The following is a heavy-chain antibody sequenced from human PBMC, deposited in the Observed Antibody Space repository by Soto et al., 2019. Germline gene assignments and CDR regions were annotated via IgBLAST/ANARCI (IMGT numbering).Heavy chain of an antibody. D-gene: IGHD3-16*01. CDR1: GFPLNNSG. CDR2: VSKSDYT. V-gene: IGHV3-21*06. Sequence: PGGSLRLSCTVSGFPLNNSGITLVRQAPGKGLEWVSSVSKSDYTYYSDSVKGRFTISRDNAKNSLSLQMNSLRAEDTAVYFCASLGRHGWGQGTTVTVSS. CDR3: ASLGRHG. J-gene: IGHJ6*02.